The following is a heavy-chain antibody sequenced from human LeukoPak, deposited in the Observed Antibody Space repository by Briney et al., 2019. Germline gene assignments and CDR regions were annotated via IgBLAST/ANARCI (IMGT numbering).Heavy chain of an antibody. CDR3: YVDTAMESWFDP. V-gene: IGHV1-69*05. CDR1: GGTFSSYA. CDR2: IIPIFGTA. J-gene: IGHJ5*02. D-gene: IGHD5-18*01. Sequence: VASVKVSCKASGGTFSSYAISWVRQAPGQGLEWMGGIIPIFGTANYAQKFQGRVTITTDESTSTAYMELSSLRSEDTAVYYCYVDTAMESWFDPWGQGTLVTVSS.